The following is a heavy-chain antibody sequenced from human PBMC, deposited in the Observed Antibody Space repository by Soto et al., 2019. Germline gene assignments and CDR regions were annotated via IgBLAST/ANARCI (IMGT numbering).Heavy chain of an antibody. V-gene: IGHV3-30*18. CDR2: ISYDGSNK. D-gene: IGHD3-3*01. Sequence: WFRQAPGKGLEWVAVISYDGSNKYYADSVKGRFTISRDNSKNTLYLQMNSLRAEDTAVYYCAKDTGSGYYDFWSGYYSVGRGGHYGTDVWGQGTTVTVSS. J-gene: IGHJ6*02. CDR3: AKDTGSGYYDFWSGYYSVGRGGHYGTDV.